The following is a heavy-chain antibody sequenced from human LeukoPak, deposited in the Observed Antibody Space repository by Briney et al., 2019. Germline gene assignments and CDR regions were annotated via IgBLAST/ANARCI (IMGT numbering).Heavy chain of an antibody. CDR3: AKGGEGYYFDY. CDR1: GFTFSSYW. V-gene: IGHV3-74*01. Sequence: GGSLRLSCAASGFTFSSYWMHWVRQAPGKGLVWVARINSDGSSTRYADSVKGRFTISSDNAKNTVLLQMNSLRAEDTAVYYCAKGGEGYYFDYWGQGTLATVSS. CDR2: INSDGSST. J-gene: IGHJ4*02. D-gene: IGHD2-15*01.